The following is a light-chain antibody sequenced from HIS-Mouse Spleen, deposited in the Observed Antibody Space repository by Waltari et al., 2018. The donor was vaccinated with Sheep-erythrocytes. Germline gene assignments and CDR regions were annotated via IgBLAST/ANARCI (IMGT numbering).Light chain of an antibody. J-gene: IGLJ1*01. CDR2: DVS. V-gene: IGLV2-11*01. CDR1: SSVVGCLNY. Sequence: QSALPQPRSVSGSPGQSVTIPCTGTSSVVGCLNYVSWYQQHPGKAPKLMIYDVSKRPSGVPDRFSGSKSGNTASLTISGLQAEDEADYYCCSYAGSYNHVFATGTKVTVL. CDR3: CSYAGSYNHV.